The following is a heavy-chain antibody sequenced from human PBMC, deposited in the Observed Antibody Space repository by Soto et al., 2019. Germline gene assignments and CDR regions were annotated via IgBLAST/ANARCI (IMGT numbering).Heavy chain of an antibody. CDR2: IIPIFGTS. CDR3: ASGLPYFDTGGPWSFDY. CDR1: GGTFSGHA. Sequence: QVQLVQSGADVRKPRSSVKVSCKSSGGTFSGHALSWVRQAPGQGLEWMGGIIPIFGTSNYAQKFQGRVTITADTSTRTAYMELTSLRSEDTAVYYCASGLPYFDTGGPWSFDYWGQGSLVTVSS. J-gene: IGHJ4*02. D-gene: IGHD3-22*01. V-gene: IGHV1-69*06.